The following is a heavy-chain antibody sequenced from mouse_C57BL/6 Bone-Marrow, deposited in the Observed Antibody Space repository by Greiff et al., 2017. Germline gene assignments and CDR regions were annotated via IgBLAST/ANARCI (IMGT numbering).Heavy chain of an antibody. CDR3: ARFYYYGSSYYAMDY. CDR1: GFTFTDYY. CDR2: IRNKANGYTT. J-gene: IGHJ4*01. D-gene: IGHD1-1*01. Sequence: EVKVVESGGGLVQPGGSLSLSCAASGFTFTDYYMSWVRQPPGKALEWLGFIRNKANGYTTEYSASVKGRFTISRDNSQSILYLQMNALRAEDSATYYCARFYYYGSSYYAMDYWGQGTSVTVSS. V-gene: IGHV7-3*01.